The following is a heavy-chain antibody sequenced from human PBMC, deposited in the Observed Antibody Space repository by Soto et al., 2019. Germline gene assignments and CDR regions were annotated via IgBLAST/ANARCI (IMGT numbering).Heavy chain of an antibody. Sequence: QVQLQESGPGLVKPSQTLSLTCTVSGGSISSGGYYWSWIRQHPGKGREWIGYIYYSGSTYYNPSLKSRVTISVDTSKNQFSLKLSSVTAADTAVYYCARTRLGYCSGGSCYQAYYFDYWGQGTLVTVSS. CDR1: GGSISSGGYY. CDR3: ARTRLGYCSGGSCYQAYYFDY. J-gene: IGHJ4*02. D-gene: IGHD2-15*01. V-gene: IGHV4-31*03. CDR2: IYYSGST.